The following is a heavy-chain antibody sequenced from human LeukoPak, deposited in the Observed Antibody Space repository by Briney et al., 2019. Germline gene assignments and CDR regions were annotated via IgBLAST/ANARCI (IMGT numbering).Heavy chain of an antibody. CDR3: AKGSRAVAGKGFDY. D-gene: IGHD6-19*01. Sequence: GGSLRLSCAASGFTFDGYAMHWVRQAPGKGLEWVSGISWNSGSIGYADSVKGRFTISRDNAKNSLYLQMNSLRAEDTALYYCAKGSRAVAGKGFDYWGQGTLVTVPS. J-gene: IGHJ4*02. V-gene: IGHV3-9*01. CDR2: ISWNSGSI. CDR1: GFTFDGYA.